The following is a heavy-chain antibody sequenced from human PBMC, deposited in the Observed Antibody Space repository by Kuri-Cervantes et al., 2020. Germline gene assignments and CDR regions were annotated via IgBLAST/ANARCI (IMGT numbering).Heavy chain of an antibody. D-gene: IGHD6-13*01. J-gene: IGHJ6*03. CDR2: INHSGST. CDR3: ARKAGGYYYYYMDV. CDR1: GGSFSGYY. V-gene: IGHV4-34*01. Sequence: GSLRLSCAVYGGSFSGYYWNWIRQPPGKGLEWIGEINHSGSTNYNPSLKSRVTISVDTSKNQFSLKLSSVIAADTAVYYCARKAGGYYYYYMDVWGKGTTVTVSS.